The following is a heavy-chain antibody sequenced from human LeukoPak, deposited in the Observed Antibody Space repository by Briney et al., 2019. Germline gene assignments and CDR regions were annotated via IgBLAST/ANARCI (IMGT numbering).Heavy chain of an antibody. CDR1: GYRFTSYW. V-gene: IGHV5-51*01. Sequence: GESLKISCKGSGYRFTSYWIGWVRQMPGKGLEWRGIIYPGDSDTRYSPPLQGQVTLSAHKSISTAYLQWSSLKASDTAMYYFARRGYDSSGYRDAFDIWGQGTMVTVSS. CDR3: ARRGYDSSGYRDAFDI. J-gene: IGHJ3*02. D-gene: IGHD3-22*01. CDR2: IYPGDSDT.